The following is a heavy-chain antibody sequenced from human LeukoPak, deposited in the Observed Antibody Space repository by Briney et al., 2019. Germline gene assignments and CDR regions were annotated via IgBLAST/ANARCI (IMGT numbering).Heavy chain of an antibody. J-gene: IGHJ6*02. CDR2: ISAYNGNT. D-gene: IGHD6-13*01. V-gene: IGHV1-18*01. CDR1: GYTFTSYG. Sequence: ASVKVSCKASGYTFTSYGISWVRQAPGQGLEWMGWISAYNGNTNYAQKLQGRVTMTTDTSTSTAYMELRSLRSDDTAVYYCARDSYSSCSYVDYYYGMDVWGQGITVTVSS. CDR3: ARDSYSSCSYVDYYYGMDV.